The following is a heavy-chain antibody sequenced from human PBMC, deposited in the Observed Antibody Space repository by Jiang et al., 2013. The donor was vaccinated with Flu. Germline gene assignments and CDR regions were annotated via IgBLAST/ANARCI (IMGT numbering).Heavy chain of an antibody. D-gene: IGHD3-22*01. V-gene: IGHV5-51*03. J-gene: IGHJ4*02. CDR3: ARRSFGSGYHPFFDY. Sequence: AEVKKPGESLKISCKGSGYSFTSYWIGWVRQMPGKGLEWMGIIYPGDSDTRYSPSFQGQVTISADKSISTAYLQWSSLKASDTAMYYCARRSFGSGYHPFFDYWGQGTLVTVSS. CDR1: GYSFTSYW. CDR2: IYPGDSDT.